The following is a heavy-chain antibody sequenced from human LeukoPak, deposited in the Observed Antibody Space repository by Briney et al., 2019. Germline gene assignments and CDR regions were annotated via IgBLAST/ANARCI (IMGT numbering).Heavy chain of an antibody. CDR2: IIPIFGTA. V-gene: IGHV1-69*05. Sequence: SVKVSCKASGYTFVGYYLHWVRQAPGQGLEWMGGIIPIFGTANYAQKFQGRVTITTDESTSTAYMELSSLRSEDTAVYYCARDRGGDYYGSGSYPNWFGPWGQGTLVTVSS. CDR1: GYTFVGYY. J-gene: IGHJ5*02. CDR3: ARDRGGDYYGSGSYPNWFGP. D-gene: IGHD3-10*01.